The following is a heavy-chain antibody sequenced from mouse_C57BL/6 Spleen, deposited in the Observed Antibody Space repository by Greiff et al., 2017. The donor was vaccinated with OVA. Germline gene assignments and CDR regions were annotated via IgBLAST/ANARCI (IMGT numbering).Heavy chain of an antibody. CDR3: ARWDYYGSGGYFDV. V-gene: IGHV1-69*01. CDR1: GYTFTSYW. J-gene: IGHJ1*03. CDR2: IDPSDSYT. D-gene: IGHD1-1*01. Sequence: QVQLQQSGAELVMPGASVKLSCKASGYTFTSYWMHWVKQRPGQGLEWIGEIDPSDSYTNYNQKFKGKSTLTVDKSSSTAYMQLSSLTSEDSAVYYCARWDYYGSGGYFDVWGTGTTVTVSS.